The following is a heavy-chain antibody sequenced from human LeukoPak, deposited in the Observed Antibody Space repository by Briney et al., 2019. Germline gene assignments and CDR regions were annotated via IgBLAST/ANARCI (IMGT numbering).Heavy chain of an antibody. CDR3: ARSPEYYYDSSGYSFDY. V-gene: IGHV1-2*06. Sequence: ASVKVSCEASGYTFTGYYMHWVRQAPGQGLEWMGRINPNSGGTNYAQKFQGRVTMTRDTSISTAYMEMSRLRSEDTAVYYSARSPEYYYDSSGYSFDYWGQGTLVTVSS. CDR1: GYTFTGYY. J-gene: IGHJ4*02. CDR2: INPNSGGT. D-gene: IGHD3-22*01.